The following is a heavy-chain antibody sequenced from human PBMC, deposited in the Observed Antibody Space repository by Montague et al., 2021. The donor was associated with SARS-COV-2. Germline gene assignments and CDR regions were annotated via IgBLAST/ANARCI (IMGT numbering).Heavy chain of an antibody. CDR3: ARPQPYYDLLTGNPFDV. CDR2: INYSANN. J-gene: IGHJ3*01. D-gene: IGHD3-9*01. CDR1: GGSVSSGSYN. V-gene: IGHV4-39*02. Sequence: SETLSLTCTVSGGSVSSGSYNWIRKRPPPGLDLVWIGNINYSANNDHYPTIRSTASIFPDTSKNHFSLQLSSVTAADTAVYYCARPQPYYDLLTGNPFDVWGQGTMVTVSS.